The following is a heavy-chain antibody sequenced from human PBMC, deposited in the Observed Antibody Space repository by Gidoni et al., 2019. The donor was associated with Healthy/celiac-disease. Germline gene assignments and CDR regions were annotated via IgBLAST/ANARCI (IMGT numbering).Heavy chain of an antibody. CDR2: ISYDGSNK. CDR3: AREGYSYGQTPWYFDL. J-gene: IGHJ2*01. D-gene: IGHD5-18*01. V-gene: IGHV3-30*03. Sequence: QVQLVESGGGVVQPGRSLRLSCAASGFPFSSYGMHWVRQAPGKGLEWVAVISYDGSNKYYADSVKGRFTISRDNSKNTLYLQMNSLRAEDTAVYYCAREGYSYGQTPWYFDLWGRGTLVTVPS. CDR1: GFPFSSYG.